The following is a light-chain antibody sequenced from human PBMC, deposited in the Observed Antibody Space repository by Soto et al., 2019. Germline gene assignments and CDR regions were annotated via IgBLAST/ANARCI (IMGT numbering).Light chain of an antibody. Sequence: SALTQPASVSGSPGQSITISCTGTSSDVGTYEYVSWYQQHPGKVPKLMIYEVSYRPSGVSNRFSGSKSGNTASLSISGLQAEDEADYYCSSLTSSITYVFGTGTKLTVL. V-gene: IGLV2-14*01. CDR2: EVS. CDR3: SSLTSSITYV. CDR1: SSDVGTYEY. J-gene: IGLJ1*01.